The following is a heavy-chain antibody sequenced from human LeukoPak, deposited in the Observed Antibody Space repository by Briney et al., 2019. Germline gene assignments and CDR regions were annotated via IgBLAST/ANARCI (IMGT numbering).Heavy chain of an antibody. CDR1: GYTFTSYD. J-gene: IGHJ4*02. Sequence: ASVKVSCKASGYTFTSYDINWVRQATGQGLEWMGWVSPNSGNTGYAQKFQGRVTMIRNTSISTAYMELSSLRSEGTAVYYCAIYYYDSSGYDYWGQGTLVTVSS. D-gene: IGHD3-22*01. CDR2: VSPNSGNT. V-gene: IGHV1-8*01. CDR3: AIYYYDSSGYDY.